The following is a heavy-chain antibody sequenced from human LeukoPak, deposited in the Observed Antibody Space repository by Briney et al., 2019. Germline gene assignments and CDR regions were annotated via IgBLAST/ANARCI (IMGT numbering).Heavy chain of an antibody. J-gene: IGHJ4*02. CDR1: GGTFSSYA. CDR2: IIPILGIA. D-gene: IGHD2-2*01. V-gene: IGHV1-69*04. Sequence: VASVKVSCKASGGTFSSYAISWVRQAPGQGLEWMGRIIPILGIANYAQKFQGRVTITADKSTSTAYMELSSLRSEDTAVYYCARDLPIVPAAMNYWGQGTLVTVSS. CDR3: ARDLPIVPAAMNY.